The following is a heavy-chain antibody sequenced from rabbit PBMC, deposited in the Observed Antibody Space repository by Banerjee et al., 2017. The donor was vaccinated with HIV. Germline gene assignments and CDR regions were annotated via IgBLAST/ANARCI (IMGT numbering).Heavy chain of an antibody. CDR1: GFSFSSGYD. CDR3: ARDLAGVIGWNFNL. V-gene: IGHV1S45*01. J-gene: IGHJ4*01. Sequence: QEQLEESGGDLVKPEGSLTITCTASGFSFSSGYDMCWVRQAPGKGLEWIACIYGGSSGSTYYASWAKGRFTISKTSSTTVTLQMTSLTAADTATYFCARDLAGVIGWNFNLWGPGTLVTVS. CDR2: IYGGSSGST. D-gene: IGHD4-1*01.